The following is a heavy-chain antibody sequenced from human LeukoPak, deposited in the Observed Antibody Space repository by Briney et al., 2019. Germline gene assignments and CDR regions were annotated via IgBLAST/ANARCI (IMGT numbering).Heavy chain of an antibody. Sequence: SETLSLTCSVSGASITPYYWSWIRQPAGKGLEWIGRTHTSGSTNFSPSLKSRITMSLDTSNSQFSLKLTSVTAADTAVYFCARTLHVSKYLPSYYFDNWGPGTQVTVSS. CDR1: GASITPYY. V-gene: IGHV4-4*07. CDR2: THTSGST. D-gene: IGHD2-2*01. J-gene: IGHJ4*02. CDR3: ARTLHVSKYLPSYYFDN.